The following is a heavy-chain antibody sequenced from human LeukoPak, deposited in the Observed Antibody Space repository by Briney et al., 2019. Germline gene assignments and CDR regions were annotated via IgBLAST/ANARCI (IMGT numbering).Heavy chain of an antibody. D-gene: IGHD3-22*01. J-gene: IGHJ3*02. Sequence: SETLSLTCAVYGGSFRGYYWSWIRQPPGKGLEWIGEINHSGSTNYNPSLKSRVTISVDTSKNQFSLKLSSVTAADTAVYYCATASYYDSSGYSMNAFDIWGQGTMVTVSS. V-gene: IGHV4-34*01. CDR3: ATASYYDSSGYSMNAFDI. CDR2: INHSGST. CDR1: GGSFRGYY.